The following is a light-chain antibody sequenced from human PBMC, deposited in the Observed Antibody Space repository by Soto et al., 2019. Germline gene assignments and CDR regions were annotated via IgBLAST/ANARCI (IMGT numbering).Light chain of an antibody. J-gene: IGKJ2*01. CDR2: DAS. V-gene: IGKV1-33*01. CDR3: QQFDNLPPYT. CDR1: QDIKTY. Sequence: DIQMTQSPSSLSASVGDRVTITCQASQDIKTYLNWYQQKPGKAPKLLIYDASNLETGVPSRFSGTGSGTDFTFSISSLQAEDIATYFCQQFDNLPPYTFGQGTKLEIK.